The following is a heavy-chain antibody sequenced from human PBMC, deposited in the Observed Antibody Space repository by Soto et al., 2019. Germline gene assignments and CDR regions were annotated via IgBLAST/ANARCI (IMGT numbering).Heavy chain of an antibody. Sequence: GGSLRLSCAASGFTVSSNYMSWVRQAPGKGLEWVSVIYSGGRTYYADSVKGRFTISRHNSKNTLYLQMNSLRAEDTSVYYCARAGPYSGGYYYFDFWGQGTLVTVSS. V-gene: IGHV3-66*01. CDR3: ARAGPYSGGYYYFDF. CDR1: GFTVSSNY. CDR2: IYSGGRT. J-gene: IGHJ4*02. D-gene: IGHD1-26*01.